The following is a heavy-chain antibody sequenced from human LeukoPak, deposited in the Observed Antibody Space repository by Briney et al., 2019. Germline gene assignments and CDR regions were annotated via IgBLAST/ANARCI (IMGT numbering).Heavy chain of an antibody. V-gene: IGHV1-18*01. D-gene: IGHD3-10*01. Sequence: ASVKVSCKASGYTFTSYGISWVRQAPGQGLEWMGWISAYNGNTNYAQKLQGRVTITTDTSTSTAYMELRSLRSDDTAVYYCAREAPGWFGELFKEYYFDYWGQGTLVTVSS. CDR1: GYTFTSYG. CDR3: AREAPGWFGELFKEYYFDY. J-gene: IGHJ4*02. CDR2: ISAYNGNT.